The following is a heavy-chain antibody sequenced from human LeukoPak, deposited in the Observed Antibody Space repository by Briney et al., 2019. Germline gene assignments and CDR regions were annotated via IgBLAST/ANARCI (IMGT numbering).Heavy chain of an antibody. V-gene: IGHV3-23*01. CDR3: ARWGSGWYWDY. CDR1: GFTFSSYA. Sequence: GGSLRLSCAASGFTFSSYAMSWVRQAPGKGLEWVSAISGSGGSTYYADSVKGRFTISRDNAKNSLYLQMNSLRAEDTAVYYCARWGSGWYWDYWGQGTLVTVSS. J-gene: IGHJ4*02. CDR2: ISGSGGST. D-gene: IGHD6-19*01.